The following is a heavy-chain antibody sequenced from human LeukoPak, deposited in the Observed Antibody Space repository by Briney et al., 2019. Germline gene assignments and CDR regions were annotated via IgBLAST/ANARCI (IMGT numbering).Heavy chain of an antibody. D-gene: IGHD5/OR15-5a*01. J-gene: IGHJ4*02. CDR3: ARDREGNLRPPFDY. Sequence: GGSLRLSCAASGFTFSSYWMHWVRQVPGKGLVWVSRINDDGSATFYADSVKGRFTISRDNAKNSLYLQMNSLRAEDTAVYYCARDREGNLRPPFDYWGQGTLVTVSS. CDR2: INDDGSAT. CDR1: GFTFSSYW. V-gene: IGHV3-74*01.